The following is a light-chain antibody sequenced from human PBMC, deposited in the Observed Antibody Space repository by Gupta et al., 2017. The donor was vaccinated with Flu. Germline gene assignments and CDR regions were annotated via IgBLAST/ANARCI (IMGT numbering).Light chain of an antibody. Sequence: ELVLTQSPGTLSLSPGERATRSCRVSQSIDSKYLAWYQQKAGQAPRLLISGEATRVNGILNRVGGSAXGTDFNXTRRAVEAEDFAGQHGHQSPRSFGXGTKVEIK. CDR3: HQSPRS. CDR1: QSIDSKY. J-gene: IGKJ1*01. CDR2: GEA. V-gene: IGKV3-20*01.